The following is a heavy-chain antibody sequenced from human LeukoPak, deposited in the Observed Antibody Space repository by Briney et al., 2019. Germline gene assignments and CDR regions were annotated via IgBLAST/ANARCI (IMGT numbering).Heavy chain of an antibody. D-gene: IGHD5-12*01. V-gene: IGHV3-23*01. CDR3: AKDGNIVATLWYYYYGMDV. J-gene: IGHJ6*02. CDR2: ISGSGGST. CDR1: GFTFSSYA. Sequence: PGGSLRLSCAASGFTFSSYAMSWVRQAPGKGLEWVSAISGSGGSTYYADSVKGRFTISRDNSKNTLYLQMNSLRAEDTAVYYCAKDGNIVATLWYYYYGMDVWGQGTTVTVSS.